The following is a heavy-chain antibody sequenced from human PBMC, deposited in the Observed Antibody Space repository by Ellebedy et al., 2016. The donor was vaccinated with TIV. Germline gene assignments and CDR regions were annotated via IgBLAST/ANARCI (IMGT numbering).Heavy chain of an antibody. J-gene: IGHJ6*02. CDR3: ARNLQYTKYGMDV. D-gene: IGHD5-24*01. Sequence: MPSETLSLTCTVSGDSISSYYWSWIRQPPGKGLEWIGFIYYSGSTNYNPSLKSRVTISVDTSKNQFSLELSSVTAADTAVYYCARNLQYTKYGMDVWGQGTTVIVSS. V-gene: IGHV4-59*01. CDR2: IYYSGST. CDR1: GDSISSYY.